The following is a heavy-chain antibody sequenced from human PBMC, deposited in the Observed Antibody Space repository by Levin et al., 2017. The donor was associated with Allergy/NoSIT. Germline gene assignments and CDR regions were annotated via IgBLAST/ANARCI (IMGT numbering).Heavy chain of an antibody. Sequence: SQTLSLTCAVYGGSFSGYYWSWIRQPPGKGLEWIGEINHSGSTNYNPSLKSRVTISVDTSKNQFSLKLSSVTAADTAVYYCARVWFGVYYYYYYYMDVWGKGTTVTVSS. D-gene: IGHD3-10*01. CDR2: INHSGST. V-gene: IGHV4-34*01. J-gene: IGHJ6*03. CDR3: ARVWFGVYYYYYYYMDV. CDR1: GGSFSGYY.